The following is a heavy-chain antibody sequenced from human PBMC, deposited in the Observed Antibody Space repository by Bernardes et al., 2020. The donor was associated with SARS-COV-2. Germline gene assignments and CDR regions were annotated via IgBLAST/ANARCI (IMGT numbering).Heavy chain of an antibody. Sequence: SETLSLTCTVSGDSVHSSLYYWSWIRQPPGKGLEWIASVFNIGTSNYNPSLKSRGTVSVDTSNNQFSLRLTSVTPADTAVYFCAGLTDETAYCTGGSCSTSFFDYWGQGTLVTVS. D-gene: IGHD2-8*02. CDR1: GDSVHSSLYY. CDR3: AGLTDETAYCTGGSCSTSFFDY. J-gene: IGHJ4*02. CDR2: VFNIGTS. V-gene: IGHV4-61*01.